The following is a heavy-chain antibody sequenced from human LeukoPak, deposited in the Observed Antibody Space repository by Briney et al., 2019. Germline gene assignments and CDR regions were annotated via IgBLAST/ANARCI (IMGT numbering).Heavy chain of an antibody. CDR1: GYTFTSYD. D-gene: IGHD3-16*02. J-gene: IGHJ4*02. Sequence: GASVKVSCKASGYTFTSYDINWVRQATGQGLEGMGWMNPNSGNTGYAQKFQGRVTITRNTSISTAYMELSSLRSEDTAVYYCARGRRGSYRIYYFDYWGQGTLVTVSS. CDR3: ARGRRGSYRIYYFDY. V-gene: IGHV1-8*03. CDR2: MNPNSGNT.